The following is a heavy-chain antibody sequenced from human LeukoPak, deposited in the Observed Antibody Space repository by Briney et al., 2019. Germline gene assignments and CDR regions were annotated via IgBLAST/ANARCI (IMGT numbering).Heavy chain of an antibody. CDR2: ITGSGKNT. Sequence: GGSLRLCCAAAGFIFSSYSMSWVRQAPGKGLEWVSVITGSGKNTYYADSVKGRFTISKDNSKNTVYLQMNDLRVDDTAVYYCAKAASSSWPSYQYGMDVWGQGTTVTVSS. CDR3: AKAASSSWPSYQYGMDV. J-gene: IGHJ6*02. D-gene: IGHD6-13*01. CDR1: GFIFSSYS. V-gene: IGHV3-23*01.